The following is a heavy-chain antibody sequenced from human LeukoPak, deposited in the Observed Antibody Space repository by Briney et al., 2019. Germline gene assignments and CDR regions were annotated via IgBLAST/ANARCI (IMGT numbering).Heavy chain of an antibody. CDR1: GLTFSSHW. J-gene: IGHJ6*02. CDR2: ISGSGGTT. Sequence: PGGSLRLSCAASGLTFSSHWMHWVRQAPGKGLEWVSSISGSGGTTYYADSVKGRFTISRDNSKNTLYLQMNSLRAEDTAVYYCAKDPAYSSGYYYYYGMDVWGQGTTVTVSS. CDR3: AKDPAYSSGYYYYYGMDV. D-gene: IGHD6-19*01. V-gene: IGHV3-23*01.